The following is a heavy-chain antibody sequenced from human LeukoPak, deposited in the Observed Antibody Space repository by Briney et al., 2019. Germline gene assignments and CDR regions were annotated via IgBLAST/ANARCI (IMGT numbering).Heavy chain of an antibody. V-gene: IGHV1-18*01. CDR2: ISAYNGNT. J-gene: IGHJ3*02. CDR1: GYTFTSYG. CDR3: ARGRRAVAGTRCAFDI. Sequence: ASVKLSCKASGYTFTSYGISWVRQPPGQGLEWMGCISAYNGNTNYAQKLKGRVTITTDTSTSTAYMELRSLRSDDTAVYYCARGRRAVAGTRCAFDIWGQGTMVTVSS. D-gene: IGHD6-19*01.